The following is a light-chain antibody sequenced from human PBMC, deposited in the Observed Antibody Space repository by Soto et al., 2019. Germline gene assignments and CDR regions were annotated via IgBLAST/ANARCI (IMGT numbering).Light chain of an antibody. J-gene: IGKJ1*01. Sequence: EIVMTQSPATLSASPGERATLSCKASQSVGTYLAWYQQKPGQAPRLLIYGASTRATGVPARFSGGGSGTEFTLTISSLQSEDFAIYHCQQYDNLPPWTFGQGTKVEIK. V-gene: IGKV3-15*01. CDR3: QQYDNLPPWT. CDR1: QSVGTY. CDR2: GAS.